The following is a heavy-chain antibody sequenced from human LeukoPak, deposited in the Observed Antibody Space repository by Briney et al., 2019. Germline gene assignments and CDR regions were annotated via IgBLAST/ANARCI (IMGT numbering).Heavy chain of an antibody. Sequence: GGSLRLSCAASGLTFSSYAMSWVCQAPGKGLEWVSGISGSGGSTYYADSVKGRFTISRDNSKNTLYLQMNSLRAEDTAVYYCAKARGSGYPHYFDYWGQGTLVTVSS. CDR3: AKARGSGYPHYFDY. J-gene: IGHJ4*02. CDR2: ISGSGGST. CDR1: GLTFSSYA. V-gene: IGHV3-23*01. D-gene: IGHD3-22*01.